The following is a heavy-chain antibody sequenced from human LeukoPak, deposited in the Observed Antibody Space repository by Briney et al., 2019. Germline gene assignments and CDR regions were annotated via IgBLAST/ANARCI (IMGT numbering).Heavy chain of an antibody. CDR3: ARDIKGQYQDAFDI. D-gene: IGHD2-2*01. V-gene: IGHV3-48*03. J-gene: IGHJ3*02. Sequence: GGSLRLSCAASGFTFSSHRMSWVRQAPGKGLEWVSYISSSGSTIYYADSVKGRFTISRDNAKNSLYLQMNSLRAEDTAVYYCARDIKGQYQDAFDIWGQGTMVTVSS. CDR1: GFTFSSHR. CDR2: ISSSGSTI.